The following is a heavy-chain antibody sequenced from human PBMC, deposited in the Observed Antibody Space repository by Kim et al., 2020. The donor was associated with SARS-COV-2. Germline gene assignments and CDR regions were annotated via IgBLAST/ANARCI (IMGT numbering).Heavy chain of an antibody. CDR2: IKQDGSEK. CDR1: GFTFSDYW. V-gene: IGHV3-7*03. D-gene: IGHD2-15*01. Sequence: GGSLRLSCTTSGFTFSDYWMSWVRQAPGKGLDWVANIKQDGSEKNYVDSVKGRFTISRDNAKKSLYLQMNSLKAEDTAVYYCGTGRIFRMDVWGQGTTVTVSS. J-gene: IGHJ6*02. CDR3: GTGRIFRMDV.